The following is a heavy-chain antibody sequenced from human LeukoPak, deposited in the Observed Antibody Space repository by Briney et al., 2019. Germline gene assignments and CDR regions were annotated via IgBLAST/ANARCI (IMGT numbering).Heavy chain of an antibody. J-gene: IGHJ6*02. CDR2: ISSSGSTI. CDR3: VAVAVLSMDV. V-gene: IGHV3-11*01. D-gene: IGHD6-19*01. CDR1: GFTFSDYY. Sequence: PGGSLRLSCAASGFTFSDYYMSWIRQAPGEGLEWVSYISSSGSTIYYADSVKGRFTISRDNAKNSLYLQMNSLRAEDTAVYYCVAVAVLSMDVWGQGTTVTVSS.